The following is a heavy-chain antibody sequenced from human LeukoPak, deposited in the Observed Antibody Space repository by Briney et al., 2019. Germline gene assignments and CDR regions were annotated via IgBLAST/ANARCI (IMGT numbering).Heavy chain of an antibody. CDR3: SRSLDY. J-gene: IGHJ4*02. CDR2: IKQDGSVQ. V-gene: IGHV3-7*01. Sequence: GGSLRLSCAASGFPFSGYWMDWVRQAPGKGMEWVANIKQDGSVQYYADSVKGRFTISRDNAKNSLYLQMHSLRADETAVYYCSRSLDYLGQGALVTVSS. CDR1: GFPFSGYW.